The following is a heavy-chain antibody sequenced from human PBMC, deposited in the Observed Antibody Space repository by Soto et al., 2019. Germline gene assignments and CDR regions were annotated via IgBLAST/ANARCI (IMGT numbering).Heavy chain of an antibody. D-gene: IGHD2-15*01. CDR3: AKGSRGGYCSGGSCYYFDY. CDR1: GFTFSSYG. J-gene: IGHJ4*02. Sequence: QVQLVESGGGVVQPGRSLRLSCAASGFTFSSYGMHWVRQAPGKGLEWVAVISYDGSNKYYADSVKGRFTISRDNSKNTLNLQMNSLRAEDSAVYYCAKGSRGGYCSGGSCYYFDYWGQGTLVTVSS. V-gene: IGHV3-30*18. CDR2: ISYDGSNK.